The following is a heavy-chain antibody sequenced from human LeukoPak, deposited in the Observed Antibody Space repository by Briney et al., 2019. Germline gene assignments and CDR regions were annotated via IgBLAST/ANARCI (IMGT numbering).Heavy chain of an antibody. D-gene: IGHD3-3*01. Sequence: ASVKVSCKASGYTFTSYYMHWVRQAPGQELEWMGIINPSGGSTSYAQKFQGRVTTTRDMSTSTVYMELSSLRSEDTAVYYCARDLSPHYDFWSGYYSYWGQGTLVTVSS. CDR2: INPSGGST. CDR3: ARDLSPHYDFWSGYYSY. V-gene: IGHV1-46*01. J-gene: IGHJ4*02. CDR1: GYTFTSYY.